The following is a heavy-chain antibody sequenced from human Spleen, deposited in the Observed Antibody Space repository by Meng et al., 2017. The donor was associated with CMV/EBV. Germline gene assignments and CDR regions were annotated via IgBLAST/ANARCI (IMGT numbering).Heavy chain of an antibody. CDR2: ISSTSSSI. Sequence: GGSLRLSCAASGFTFNSYTMNWVRQAPGKGLEWISYISSTSSSIYYADSVKGRFTISRDNSKNSLYLQMNSLRVEDTAVYYCTRDRPAYYYDSSVAGGTIAFDIWGQGTMVTVSS. CDR3: TRDRPAYYYDSSVAGGTIAFDI. V-gene: IGHV3-48*04. J-gene: IGHJ3*02. CDR1: GFTFNSYT. D-gene: IGHD3-22*01.